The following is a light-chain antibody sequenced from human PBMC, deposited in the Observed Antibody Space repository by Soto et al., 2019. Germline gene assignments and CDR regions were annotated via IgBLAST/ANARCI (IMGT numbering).Light chain of an antibody. Sequence: SSELTQPPSVSVGPGKTARITCGGNNIGSKSVQWYQQKPGQAPVLVIYYDSDRPSGIPERFSGSNSGNTATLTISRVEAGDEADSYCQVWDSSSDHPGVVFGGGTKLTGL. J-gene: IGLJ2*01. CDR3: QVWDSSSDHPGVV. CDR1: NIGSKS. V-gene: IGLV3-21*04. CDR2: YDS.